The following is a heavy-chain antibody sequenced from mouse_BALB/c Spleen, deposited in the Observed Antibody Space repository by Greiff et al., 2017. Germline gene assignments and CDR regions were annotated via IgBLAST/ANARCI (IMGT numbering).Heavy chain of an antibody. J-gene: IGHJ1*01. CDR2: ISYSGST. CDR3: ARGGSSPWYFDV. Sequence: EVKLVESGPSLVKPSQSLSLTCTVTGYSITSDYAWNWIRQFPGNKLEWMGYISYSGSTSYNPSLKSRISITRDTSKNQFFLQLNSVTTEDTATYYCARGGSSPWYFDVWGAGTTVTVSS. CDR1: GYSITSDYA. D-gene: IGHD1-1*01. V-gene: IGHV3-2*02.